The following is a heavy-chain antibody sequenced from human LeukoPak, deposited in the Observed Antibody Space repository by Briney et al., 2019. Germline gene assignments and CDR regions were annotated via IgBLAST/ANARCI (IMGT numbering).Heavy chain of an antibody. CDR1: GHNFSGYW. D-gene: IGHD3-10*01. CDR3: TRHGNYGYPRPPDS. CDR2: IYPGDSDT. J-gene: IGHJ5*01. V-gene: IGHV5-51*01. Sequence: GESLNISCKGSGHNFSGYWIGCVRQMPGKGLEWLGIIYPGDSDTAYSPSFQGQVTISVDKSITTAYLQWSSLKASDTAMYYCTRHGNYGYPRPPDSWGQGTLVTVSS.